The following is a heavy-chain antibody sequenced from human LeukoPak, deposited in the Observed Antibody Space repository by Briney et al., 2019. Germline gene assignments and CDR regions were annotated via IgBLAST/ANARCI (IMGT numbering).Heavy chain of an antibody. Sequence: GESLEISCKGSGYSFTSYWIGWVRHMPGKGLEWMTIIYPGDSETRYSPSLQGQVTISADKSINTVYLQWNSLKASDTAMYYCARQRGYRMTKDGFDVWGQGTMITVSS. V-gene: IGHV5-51*01. CDR3: ARQRGYRMTKDGFDV. CDR2: IYPGDSET. CDR1: GYSFTSYW. J-gene: IGHJ3*01. D-gene: IGHD2-2*03.